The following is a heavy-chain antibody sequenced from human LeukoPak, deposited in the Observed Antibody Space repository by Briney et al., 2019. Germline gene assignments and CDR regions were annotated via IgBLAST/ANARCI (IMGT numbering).Heavy chain of an antibody. Sequence: GGSLRLSCAASGFNFHDYAMHWVRQIPGKGLEWVSLINWNGGSTYYADSVKGRFTISRDNAKNSLYLQMNSLRAEDTALYYCARGFDDGDNWFDPWGQGTLVTVPS. CDR2: INWNGGST. CDR3: ARGFDDGDNWFDP. V-gene: IGHV3-43D*03. J-gene: IGHJ5*02. D-gene: IGHD3-9*01. CDR1: GFNFHDYA.